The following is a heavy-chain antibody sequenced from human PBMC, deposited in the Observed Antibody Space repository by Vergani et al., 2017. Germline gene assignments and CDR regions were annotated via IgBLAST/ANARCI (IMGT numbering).Heavy chain of an antibody. CDR3: ASGGHGSENGGALQL. CDR2: IYPGDSEV. J-gene: IGHJ3*01. D-gene: IGHD3-10*01. Sequence: EKPLVQSGSETKKPGESLKISCQAFGYIFSNFWIGWVRQRPGRGLEWMGIIYPGDSEVKSNPTFRGQVIFSVDTSVNTAYLQWRSLQASDTATYFCASGGHGSENGGALQLWRQGANITVSS. CDR1: GYIFSNFW. V-gene: IGHV5-51*01.